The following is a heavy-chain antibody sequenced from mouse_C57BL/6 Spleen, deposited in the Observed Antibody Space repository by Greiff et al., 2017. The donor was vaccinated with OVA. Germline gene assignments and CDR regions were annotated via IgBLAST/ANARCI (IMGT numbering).Heavy chain of an antibody. CDR2: ILPGSGST. D-gene: IGHD3-2*02. V-gene: IGHV1-9*01. Sequence: QVQLKQSGAELLKPGASVKLSCKATGYTFTGYWIEWVKQRPGHGLEWIGEILPGSGSTNYNEKFKGKATFTADTSSNTAYMQRSSLTTEDSAIYYCATRQLRGYFDYWGQGTTLTVSS. CDR1: GYTFTGYW. CDR3: ATRQLRGYFDY. J-gene: IGHJ2*01.